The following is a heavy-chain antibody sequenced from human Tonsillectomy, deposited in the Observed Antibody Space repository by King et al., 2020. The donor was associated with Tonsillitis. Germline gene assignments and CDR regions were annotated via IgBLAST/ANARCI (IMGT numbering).Heavy chain of an antibody. CDR3: VKDGGTYYPIYYFDN. Sequence: DVQLVESGGGLVQPGGSLRLSCAASGFIFSTSAMSWVRQAPGKGLEWVAVIYSGGSSTYYAGSVKGRFTISRDNSKNTLYLQMNSLRAEDTGVYYCVKDGGTYYPIYYFDNWGQGTPVTVSS. D-gene: IGHD1-26*01. V-gene: IGHV3-23*03. J-gene: IGHJ4*02. CDR1: GFIFSTSA. CDR2: IYSGGSST.